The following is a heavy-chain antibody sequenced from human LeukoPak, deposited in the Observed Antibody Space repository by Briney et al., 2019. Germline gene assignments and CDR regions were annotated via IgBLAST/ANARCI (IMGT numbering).Heavy chain of an antibody. D-gene: IGHD3-3*01. CDR1: GYAFTIYD. Sequence: EASVTVSFTASGYAFTIYDINWVRQATGQGVEWMGWMNPNSGNTGYAQKFQGRVTMTRNTSISTAYMELSSLRSEDTAVYYCARGYLAIFGVVISFDPWGQGTLVTVSS. CDR3: ARGYLAIFGVVISFDP. J-gene: IGHJ5*02. CDR2: MNPNSGNT. V-gene: IGHV1-8*01.